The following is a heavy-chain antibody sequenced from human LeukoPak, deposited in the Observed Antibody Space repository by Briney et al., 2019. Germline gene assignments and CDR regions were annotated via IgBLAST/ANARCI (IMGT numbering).Heavy chain of an antibody. CDR1: GGSISSYY. V-gene: IGHV4-59*01. D-gene: IGHD5-12*01. Sequence: PSETLSLTCTVSGGSISSYYWSWIRQPPGKGLEWIGYIYYSGSTNYNPSLKSRVTISVDTSKNQSSLKLSSVTAADTAVYYCASYSGYGYFDYWGQGTLVTVSS. J-gene: IGHJ4*02. CDR3: ASYSGYGYFDY. CDR2: IYYSGST.